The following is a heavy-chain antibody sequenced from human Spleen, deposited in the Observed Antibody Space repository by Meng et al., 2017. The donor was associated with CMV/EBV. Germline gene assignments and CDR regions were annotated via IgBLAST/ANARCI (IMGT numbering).Heavy chain of an antibody. CDR1: GFTFSSYS. J-gene: IGHJ4*02. D-gene: IGHD6-13*01. Sequence: GESLRLSCAASGFTFSSYSMNWVRQAPGKGLEWVSSISSSSSYIYYADSVKGRFTISRDNAKNSQYLQMNSLRAEDTAVYYCARQYSSSWYGTDYFDYWGQGTLVTVSS. V-gene: IGHV3-21*06. CDR3: ARQYSSSWYGTDYFDY. CDR2: ISSSSSYI.